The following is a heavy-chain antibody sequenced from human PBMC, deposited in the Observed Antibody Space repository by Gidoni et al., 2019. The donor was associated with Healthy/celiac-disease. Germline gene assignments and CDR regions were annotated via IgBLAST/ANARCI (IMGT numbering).Heavy chain of an antibody. CDR2: HSRRCNTI. Sequence: QVQLVASGGGLVKPGGSLRLSCAASGFTFSDYYMSWIRQAPGKGPGWVLFHSRRCNTIFHGGSVKGRIPNSRDNAQNLVYPQMNSLRGEDTGGYYFSRDPLTRCRSWELSYNRFDPLGPGNPVTV. D-gene: IGHD6-13*01. V-gene: IGHV3-11*01. CDR1: GFTFSDYY. J-gene: IGHJ5*02. CDR3: SRDPLTRCRSWELSYNRFDP.